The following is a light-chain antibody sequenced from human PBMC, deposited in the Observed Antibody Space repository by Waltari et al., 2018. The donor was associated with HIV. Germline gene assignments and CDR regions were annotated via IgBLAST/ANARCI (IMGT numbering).Light chain of an antibody. Sequence: DIVMTQSPDSLAVSLGERATINCKSSQTILYSSNNKTYLSWYQQRPRPRPKLLVYWAFTRQSGVPDRFSGRGSGTDFTLTISSLQAEDVAVYYCQQYYNTPLTFGQGTKVEIK. V-gene: IGKV4-1*01. CDR3: QQYYNTPLT. CDR2: WAF. J-gene: IGKJ1*01. CDR1: QTILYSSNNKTY.